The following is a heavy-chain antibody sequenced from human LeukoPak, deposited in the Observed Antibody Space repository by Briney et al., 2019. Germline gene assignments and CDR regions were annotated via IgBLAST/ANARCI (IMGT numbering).Heavy chain of an antibody. CDR1: GYTLTELS. J-gene: IGHJ5*02. V-gene: IGHV1-24*01. CDR3: AAAAGTWNWFDP. D-gene: IGHD6-13*01. Sequence: ASVKVSCKVSGYTLTELSMHWVRQAPGKGLEWMGGFDPEDGETIYAQKFQGRVTMTEDTSTDTAYMELSSLRSEVTAVYYCAAAAGTWNWFDPWGQGTLVTVSS. CDR2: FDPEDGET.